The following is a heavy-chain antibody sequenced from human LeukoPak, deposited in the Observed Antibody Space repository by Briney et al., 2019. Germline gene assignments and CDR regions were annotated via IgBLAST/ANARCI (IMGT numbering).Heavy chain of an antibody. D-gene: IGHD1-1*01. J-gene: IGHJ4*02. CDR1: GYTFTAYY. CDR3: ARDDNFQFDS. V-gene: IGHV1-2*02. CDR2: INPNTGGT. Sequence: ASVKVSCEASGYTFTAYYMHWVRQAPGQGLEWMGWINPNTGGTNYAPKFQGRVTMTRDTSISTAYMVLSSLTFDDTAVYYCARDDNFQFDSWGQGTLVTVSS.